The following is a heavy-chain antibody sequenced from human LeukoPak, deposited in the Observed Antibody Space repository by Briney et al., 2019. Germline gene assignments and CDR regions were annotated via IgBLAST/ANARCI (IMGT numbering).Heavy chain of an antibody. J-gene: IGHJ4*02. Sequence: GASVKVSCKASGGTFSSYAISWVRQAPGQGLEWMGRIIPIFGTANYAQKFQGRVTITTDESTSTAYMELSSLRSEDTAVYYCECSYGRDFDYWGQGTLVTVSS. CDR3: ECSYGRDFDY. D-gene: IGHD5-18*01. CDR2: IIPIFGTA. CDR1: GGTFSSYA. V-gene: IGHV1-69*05.